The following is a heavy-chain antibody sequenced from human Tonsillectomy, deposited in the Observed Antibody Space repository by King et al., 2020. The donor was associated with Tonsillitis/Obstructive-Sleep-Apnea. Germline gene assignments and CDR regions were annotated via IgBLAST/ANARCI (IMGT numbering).Heavy chain of an antibody. D-gene: IGHD2-15*01. CDR2: IYPGDSDT. CDR3: ARHQNGGGYCSGGSCYSGQYWYFAL. CDR1: GYSFTSYW. J-gene: IGHJ2*01. V-gene: IGHV5-51*01. Sequence: VQLVESGAEVKKPGESLKISCKGSGYSFTSYWIGWVRQMPGKGLEWMGIIYPGDSDTRYSPSFQGQVTISADKSISTAYLQWSSLKASDTAMYYCARHQNGGGYCSGGSCYSGQYWYFALWGRGTLVTVSS.